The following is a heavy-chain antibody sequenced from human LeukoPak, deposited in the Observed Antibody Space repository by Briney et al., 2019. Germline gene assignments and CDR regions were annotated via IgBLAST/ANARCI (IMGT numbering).Heavy chain of an antibody. CDR2: VNEDGSAK. V-gene: IGHV3-7*01. CDR1: GFTFSSYS. CDR3: ARDYWRSIDH. J-gene: IGHJ4*02. D-gene: IGHD1-1*01. Sequence: GGSLRLSCAASGFTFSSYSMNWVRQAPGKGLESVAIVNEDGSAKYYLDSVKGRFTISRDNARNSLYLEMNSLRAEDTAVYYCARDYWRSIDHWGQGTLVTVSS.